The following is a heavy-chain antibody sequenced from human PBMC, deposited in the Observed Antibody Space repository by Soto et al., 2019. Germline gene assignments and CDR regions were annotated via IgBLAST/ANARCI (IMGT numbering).Heavy chain of an antibody. CDR2: IYYSGST. J-gene: IGHJ6*02. CDR3: AATYCGGDCDDYYFYYAMDV. V-gene: IGHV4-61*01. CDR1: TGSVSSGSYC. D-gene: IGHD2-21*02. Sequence: SETLSLTCTVSTGSVSSGSYCWSWIRQPPGKGLEWIGYIYYSGSTNYNPSLKSRVTISVDTSKSQFSLKLSSVTAADTAVYYCAATYCGGDCDDYYFYYAMDVWGQGTTVTVSS.